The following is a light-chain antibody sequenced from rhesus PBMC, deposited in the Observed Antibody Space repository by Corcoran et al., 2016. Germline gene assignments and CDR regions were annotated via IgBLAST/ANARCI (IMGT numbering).Light chain of an antibody. Sequence: DIQMTQSPSSLSASVGDKVTITCRASQGISSWLAWYQQKTGKAPKLLIYAASSLQSGVPSRFSGSGSWTDYTLTISSLQPEDFATYYCQQGYNTPTFGQGTKVEIK. CDR1: QGISSW. CDR2: AAS. V-gene: IGKV1-18*01. CDR3: QQGYNTPT. J-gene: IGKJ1*01.